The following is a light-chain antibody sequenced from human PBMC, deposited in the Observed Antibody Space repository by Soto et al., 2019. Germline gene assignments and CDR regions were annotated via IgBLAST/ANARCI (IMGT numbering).Light chain of an antibody. CDR2: DVT. CDR1: SSDVGRYNL. CDR3: SSYAGTYTV. J-gene: IGLJ3*02. Sequence: QSVLTQPRSVSGSPGQSVTISCTGTSSDVGRYNLVSWYQQHPGKAPRLMIYDVTKRPSGVPDRFSGSKSGNTASLTISGLQAEDEADYYCSSYAGTYTVFGGGTKVTVL. V-gene: IGLV2-11*01.